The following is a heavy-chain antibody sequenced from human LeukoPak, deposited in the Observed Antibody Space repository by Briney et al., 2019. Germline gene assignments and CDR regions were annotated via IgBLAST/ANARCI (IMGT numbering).Heavy chain of an antibody. J-gene: IGHJ6*02. D-gene: IGHD3-10*01. CDR3: ARSLWFGELFNYYGMDV. V-gene: IGHV1-8*01. CDR1: GYTFTSYD. CDR2: MNPNSGNT. Sequence: ASVKVSCKASGYTFTSYDINWVRQATGQGLEWMGWMNPNSGNTGYAQKFQGRVTMTRNTSISTAYMELSSLRSEDTAVYYCARSLWFGELFNYYGMDVWGQGTTVTVSS.